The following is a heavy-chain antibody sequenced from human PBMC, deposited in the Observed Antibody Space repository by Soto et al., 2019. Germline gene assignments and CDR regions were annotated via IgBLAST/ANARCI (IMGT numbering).Heavy chain of an antibody. Sequence: EVQLVESGGDLVQPGGSLRLSCAASGFAFSGYWMSWVRQAPGKGLEGVANIKQDGSEKYYVDSVKGRFTISRDNAKNSLYLQMNSLGVEDTAGYYCARATSVDAYWGQGTLVTLSS. D-gene: IGHD5-12*01. CDR2: IKQDGSEK. J-gene: IGHJ4*02. V-gene: IGHV3-7*01. CDR3: ARATSVDAY. CDR1: GFAFSGYW.